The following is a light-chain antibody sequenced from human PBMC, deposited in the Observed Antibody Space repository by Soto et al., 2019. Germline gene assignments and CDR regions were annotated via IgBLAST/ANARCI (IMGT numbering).Light chain of an antibody. V-gene: IGLV2-11*01. CDR1: GNDVGAYNY. Sequence: VRTESRTVSVYLWEVATISCNGTGNDVGAYNYVSWYQQHPGRPPKLMIYDVARWPSGVPDRFSGSKSGNTASLTISGLQAEDEADYFCCSYAGGYTYLFGTGTKVTVL. CDR3: CSYAGGYTYL. CDR2: DVA. J-gene: IGLJ1*01.